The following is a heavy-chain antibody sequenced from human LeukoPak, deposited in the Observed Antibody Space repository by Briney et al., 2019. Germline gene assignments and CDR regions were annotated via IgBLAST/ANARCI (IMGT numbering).Heavy chain of an antibody. J-gene: IGHJ3*02. CDR2: INHSGST. CDR3: ARRIRGVNDAFDI. Sequence: SETLSLTCAVYGGSFSDYYWSWIRQPPGKGLEWIGEINHSGSTNYSPSLKSRVTISVDTSKNRFSLKLSSVTAADTAVFYCARRIRGVNDAFDIWGQGTMVTVSS. CDR1: GGSFSDYY. V-gene: IGHV4-34*01. D-gene: IGHD3-10*01.